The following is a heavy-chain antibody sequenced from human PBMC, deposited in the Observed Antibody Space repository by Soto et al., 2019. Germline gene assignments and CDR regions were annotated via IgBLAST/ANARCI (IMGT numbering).Heavy chain of an antibody. V-gene: IGHV3-30*18. CDR3: AKDWDRFLGWLLLMPPNYGMDD. CDR2: ISYDRSNK. CDR1: GFTFSSYG. Sequence: QVQLVESGGGVVQPGRSLRLSCAASGFTFSSYGMHWVRQAPGKGLEWVAVISYDRSNKYYADSVKGRFTISRDKSKNTLYVQLNRLRAEDTGGYYCAKDWDRFLGWLLLMPPNYGMDDWGQGTTVTVSS. J-gene: IGHJ6*02. D-gene: IGHD3-3*01.